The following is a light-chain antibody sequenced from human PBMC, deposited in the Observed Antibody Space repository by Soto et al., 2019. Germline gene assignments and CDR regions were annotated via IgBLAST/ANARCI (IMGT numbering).Light chain of an antibody. CDR3: GTWDSSLSAAV. CDR1: SSNIGNNY. V-gene: IGLV1-51*02. J-gene: IGLJ1*01. CDR2: ENN. Sequence: QSLLTQPPSVSAAPGQKVTISCSGSSSNIGNNYVSWYQQLPGTAPKLLIYENNKRPSGIPDRFSGSKSGTSATLGITGLQTGDEADYYCGTWDSSLSAAVFGTGTKLTVL.